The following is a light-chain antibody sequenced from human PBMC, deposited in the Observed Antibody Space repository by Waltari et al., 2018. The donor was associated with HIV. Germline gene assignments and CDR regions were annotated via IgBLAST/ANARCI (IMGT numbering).Light chain of an antibody. CDR3: AVWDDNLKRV. CDR2: SND. Sequence: QSVLTQPPPASGTPGQRVTISCSGSSSNIGNNAVSWYQQLPGEAPKLLISSNDRRPSGVPGRFSASKSGTSASLAISGLQSEDEAHYYCAVWDDNLKRVFGGGTKLTVL. V-gene: IGLV1-44*01. CDR1: SSNIGNNA. J-gene: IGLJ3*02.